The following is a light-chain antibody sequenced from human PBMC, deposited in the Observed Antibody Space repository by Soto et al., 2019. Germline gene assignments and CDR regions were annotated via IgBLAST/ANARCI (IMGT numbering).Light chain of an antibody. J-gene: IGKJ4*01. Sequence: EIVLTQSPATLSLSPGERATLSCRASQGVSSYLAWYQQKPGQAPRHLIYDASNRPTGSPARFSGSRSGTDSTLTGGRLAPDDFAFYYCQQRSNCPSLTFGGGTKVEIK. CDR1: QGVSSY. V-gene: IGKV3-11*01. CDR2: DAS. CDR3: QQRSNCPSLT.